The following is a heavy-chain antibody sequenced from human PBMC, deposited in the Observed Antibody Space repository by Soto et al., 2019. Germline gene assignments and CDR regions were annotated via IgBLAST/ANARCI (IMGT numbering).Heavy chain of an antibody. CDR1: GYTFTGYF. CDR2: INPNSVAT. Sequence: QVQLAQSGPEVKKPGASVKVSCKAFGYTFTGYFMHWVRQAPGQGLEWWGWINPNSVATKYAQKFQGRVTLTRDTSINTAYMEMSMLRSDDTAVYYCARGGGTILAPLPWGQGTLVTVSS. CDR3: ARGGGTILAPLP. J-gene: IGHJ5*02. D-gene: IGHD3-3*01. V-gene: IGHV1-2*02.